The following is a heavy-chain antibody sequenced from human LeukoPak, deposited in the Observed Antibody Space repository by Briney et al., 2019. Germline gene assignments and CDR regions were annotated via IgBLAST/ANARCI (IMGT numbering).Heavy chain of an antibody. CDR1: GFTFSSYA. Sequence: PGGSLRLSCAASGFTFSSYAMSWVRQAPGKGLEWVSAISGSGGSTYYADSVKGRFTISRDNSKNTLYLRMNSLRAENTAVYYCAKGGSPYSGYDPFDYWGQGTLVTVSS. CDR3: AKGGSPYSGYDPFDY. J-gene: IGHJ4*02. D-gene: IGHD5-12*01. V-gene: IGHV3-23*01. CDR2: ISGSGGST.